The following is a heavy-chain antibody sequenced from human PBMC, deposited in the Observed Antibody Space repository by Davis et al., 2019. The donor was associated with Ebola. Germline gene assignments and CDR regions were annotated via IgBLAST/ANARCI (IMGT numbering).Heavy chain of an antibody. CDR1: GYTFTNYY. CDR2: INPSGCST. V-gene: IGHV1-46*03. D-gene: IGHD3-10*01. Sequence: ASVKVSCKASGYTFTNYYMHWVRQAPGQGLEWMGIINPSGCSTSYAQKFQGRVTMTRDTSTRTVYMELSSLRSEDTAVYYCAREGGLVRGVVISWQNGMDVWGQGTTVTVSS. J-gene: IGHJ6*02. CDR3: AREGGLVRGVVISWQNGMDV.